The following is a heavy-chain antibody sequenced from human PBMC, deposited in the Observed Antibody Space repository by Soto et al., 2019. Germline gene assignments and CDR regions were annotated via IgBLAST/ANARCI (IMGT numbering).Heavy chain of an antibody. Sequence: QVQLVETGGGLVEPGGSLRLSCAASGFSVGVNYMTWIRQATGKGLEWLSYSSSSGGYTNYADSVKGRFTISRDNAKNSLYLQMDSLRAEDTAVYFCARSSGRRHVFTFDYGLDVWGQGTTVTVSS. CDR1: GFSVGVNY. D-gene: IGHD3-16*01. V-gene: IGHV3-11*06. CDR2: SSSSGGYT. CDR3: ARSSGRRHVFTFDYGLDV. J-gene: IGHJ6*02.